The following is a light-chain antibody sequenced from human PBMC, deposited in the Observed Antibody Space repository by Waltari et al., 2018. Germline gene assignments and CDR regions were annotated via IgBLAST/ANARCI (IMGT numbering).Light chain of an antibody. CDR2: LGS. Sequence: DSVMLQSPLSLTVTPGERASISCRSSQSLLHSNGYNYLDWYLQKPGQSPQLLIYLGSNRASGVPDRFSGSGSGTDFTLKISRVEAEDVGLYYCMQALQSPFTFGPGTKVDIK. V-gene: IGKV2-28*01. J-gene: IGKJ3*01. CDR3: MQALQSPFT. CDR1: QSLLHSNGYNY.